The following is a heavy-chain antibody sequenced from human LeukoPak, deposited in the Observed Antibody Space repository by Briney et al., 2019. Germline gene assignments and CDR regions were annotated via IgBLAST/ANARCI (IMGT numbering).Heavy chain of an antibody. V-gene: IGHV3-30*04. CDR2: ISYDGSNK. CDR1: GFTFSSYA. Sequence: GRPLRLSCAASGFTFSSYAMHWVRQAPGKGLEWVAVISYDGSNKYYADSVKGRFTISRDNSKNTLYLQMNSLRAEDTAVYYCARDLWFGELLRYYYYGMDVWGKGTTVTVS. D-gene: IGHD3-10*01. J-gene: IGHJ6*04. CDR3: ARDLWFGELLRYYYYGMDV.